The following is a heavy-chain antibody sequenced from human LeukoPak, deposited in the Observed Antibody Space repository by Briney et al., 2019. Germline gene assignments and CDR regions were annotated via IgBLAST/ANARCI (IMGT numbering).Heavy chain of an antibody. CDR3: ARAMVITDSFDY. Sequence: ASVKVSCKASGYTFTDYYMHWVRQAPGQGLEWMGWINPHSGGTDHAQKFQGRVTMTRDTSISTAYMELSRLRSDDTAVYYCARAMVITDSFDYWGQGTLVTVSS. V-gene: IGHV1-2*02. D-gene: IGHD3-22*01. J-gene: IGHJ4*02. CDR1: GYTFTDYY. CDR2: INPHSGGT.